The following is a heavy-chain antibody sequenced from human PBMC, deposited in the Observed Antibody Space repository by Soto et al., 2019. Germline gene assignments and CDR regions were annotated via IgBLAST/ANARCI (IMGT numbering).Heavy chain of an antibody. CDR2: ISSSSSTI. CDR1: GFTFSSYS. CDR3: AREGYSSGWFFDY. D-gene: IGHD6-19*01. V-gene: IGHV3-48*01. Sequence: GGSLRLSSAASGFTFSSYSMNWVRQAPGKGLEWVSYISSSSSTIYYADSVKGRFTISRDNAKNSLYLQMNSLRAEDTAVYYCAREGYSSGWFFDYWGQGTLVTVSS. J-gene: IGHJ4*02.